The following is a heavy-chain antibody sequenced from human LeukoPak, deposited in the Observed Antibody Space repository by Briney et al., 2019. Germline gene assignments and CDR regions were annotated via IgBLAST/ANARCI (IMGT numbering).Heavy chain of an antibody. Sequence: PGGSLRLSCAASGFTFSSYTMNWVRQAPGKGLEWVSAISGSGGSTYYADSVKGRFTISRDNSKNTLYLQMNSLRAEDTAVYYCARGSSGARDIWGQGTMVTVSS. CDR1: GFTFSSYT. D-gene: IGHD1-26*01. J-gene: IGHJ3*02. CDR2: ISGSGGST. CDR3: ARGSSGARDI. V-gene: IGHV3-23*01.